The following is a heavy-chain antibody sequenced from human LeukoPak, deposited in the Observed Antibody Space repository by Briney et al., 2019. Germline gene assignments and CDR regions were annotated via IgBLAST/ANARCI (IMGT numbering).Heavy chain of an antibody. CDR3: AGQTSYSDSSGYYHYFFDY. V-gene: IGHV5-10-1*01. CDR1: AYSFTSYW. J-gene: IGHJ4*02. CDR2: IDPADAYT. Sequence: GESLKISCKGSAYSFTSYWITWVRQLPGRGLEWMGRIDPADAYTYYSPSFQGHVTISADKFISTAYRQWSSQKALDTAMYYCAGQTSYSDSSGYYHYFFDYWGQGTLVTVSS. D-gene: IGHD3-22*01.